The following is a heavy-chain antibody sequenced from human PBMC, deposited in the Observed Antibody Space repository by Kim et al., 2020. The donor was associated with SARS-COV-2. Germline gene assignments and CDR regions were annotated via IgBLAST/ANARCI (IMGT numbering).Heavy chain of an antibody. CDR1: GYTFTSYG. V-gene: IGHV1-18*01. CDR3: ARDSVPRYSYGSTNWFDP. J-gene: IGHJ5*02. D-gene: IGHD5-18*01. Sequence: ASVKVSCKASGYTFTSYGISWVRQAPGQGLEWMGWISAYNGNTNYAQKLQGRVTMTTDTSTSTAYMELRSLRSDDTAVYYCARDSVPRYSYGSTNWFDPWGQGTLVTVSS. CDR2: ISAYNGNT.